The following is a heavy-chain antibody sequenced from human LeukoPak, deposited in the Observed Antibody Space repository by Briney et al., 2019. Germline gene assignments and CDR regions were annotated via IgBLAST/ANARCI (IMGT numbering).Heavy chain of an antibody. D-gene: IGHD3-10*01. CDR1: GYSFIKYD. Sequence: ASVKVSCKASGYSFIKYDMNWVRQAPGQGLEWMEWINTNTGNPTYAQGFTGRFVFSLDTSVSTAYLQISGLKAEDTAVYYCARNNADGEGRFSYWGQGTLVTVSS. J-gene: IGHJ4*02. CDR3: ARNNADGEGRFSY. V-gene: IGHV7-4-1*02. CDR2: INTNTGNP.